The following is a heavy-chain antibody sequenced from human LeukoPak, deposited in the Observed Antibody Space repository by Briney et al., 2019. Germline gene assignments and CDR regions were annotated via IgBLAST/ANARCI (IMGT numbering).Heavy chain of an antibody. CDR3: ARDSVLVPAATFDY. CDR1: GGTFSSYT. J-gene: IGHJ4*02. CDR2: IIPILGIA. D-gene: IGHD2-2*01. V-gene: IGHV1-69*04. Sequence: ASVKVSCKASGGTFSSYTISWVRQAPGQGLEWMGRIIPILGIANYAQKFQDRVTITADKSTSTAYMELSSLRSEDTAVYYCARDSVLVPAATFDYWGQGTLVTVSS.